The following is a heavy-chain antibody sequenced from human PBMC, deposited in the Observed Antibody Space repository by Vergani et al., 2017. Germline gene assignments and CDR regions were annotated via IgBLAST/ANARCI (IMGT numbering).Heavy chain of an antibody. Sequence: QVQLHESGPGLVKPSQTLSLTCTVSGGSITSGSFYWSWIRQPAGKGLEGIGRIHSSGTTNYNPSLKSRVTLSVDTSKNQLSLRMTSVTAADTAVYYCARDSWTSELRGVYWFDTCGQGTLVSVSS. CDR2: IHSSGTT. V-gene: IGHV4-61*02. CDR1: GGSITSGSFY. D-gene: IGHD3-10*01. CDR3: ARDSWTSELRGVYWFDT. J-gene: IGHJ5*02.